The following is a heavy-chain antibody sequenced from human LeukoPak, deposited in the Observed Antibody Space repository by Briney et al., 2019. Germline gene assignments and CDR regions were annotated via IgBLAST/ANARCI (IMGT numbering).Heavy chain of an antibody. V-gene: IGHV3-7*01. J-gene: IGHJ4*02. CDR2: INQDATKE. Sequence: PGGSLRLSCAASGFTFSNYWMTWVRQAPGKGLEWVAVINQDATKEYYMDSVKARFTISRDNAKTSVSLQMNSLGAEDTAVYYCVRDGGVSGYDLLDYWGQGTLVTVSS. CDR1: GFTFSNYW. CDR3: VRDGGVSGYDLLDY. D-gene: IGHD5-12*01.